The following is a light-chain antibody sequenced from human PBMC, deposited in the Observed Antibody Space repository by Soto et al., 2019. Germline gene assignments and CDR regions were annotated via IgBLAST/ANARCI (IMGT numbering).Light chain of an antibody. CDR1: SNDVGGYAY. J-gene: IGLJ3*02. Sequence: QSALTQPASVSGSPGQSITISCTGTSNDVGGYAYVSWYQQYPGKAPKLVISEVSNRPSGVSHRFSGSRSGNTASLTISGLQAEDKADYHCCSYTGNTTPVFGGGTKVTVL. V-gene: IGLV2-14*01. CDR2: EVS. CDR3: CSYTGNTTPV.